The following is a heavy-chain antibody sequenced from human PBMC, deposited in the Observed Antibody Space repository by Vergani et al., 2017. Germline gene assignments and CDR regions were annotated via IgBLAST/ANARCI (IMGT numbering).Heavy chain of an antibody. V-gene: IGHV1-46*01. CDR3: ANLGFGY. D-gene: IGHD1-26*01. Sequence: QMQLVHSGAEVKKTGSSVKVSFQASGYPFTYRYRPWLRQAPGQALEWMGILNPTTGHSTSARKFMGRITLTRNPTISTDYMELTGLRSEDTAVDYLANLGFGYWGQGTLVTVSA. CDR2: LNPTTGHS. CDR1: GYPFTYRY. J-gene: IGHJ4*02.